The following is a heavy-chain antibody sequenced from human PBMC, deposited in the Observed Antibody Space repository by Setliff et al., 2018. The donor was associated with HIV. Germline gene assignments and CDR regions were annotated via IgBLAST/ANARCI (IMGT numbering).Heavy chain of an antibody. CDR3: AKGGYYDSTGYYYYYFYYLNE. CDR1: GDTFNSYA. CDR2: VIPIFGTA. D-gene: IGHD3-22*01. Sequence: SVKVSCKASGDTFNSYAISWVRQAPGQGLEWMGGVIPIFGTANYAQKFQGRVTITADESTSTAYMELSSLRSEDTAVYYCAKGGYYDSTGYYYYYFYYLNEWGKGTTVTVSS. J-gene: IGHJ6*03. V-gene: IGHV1-69*13.